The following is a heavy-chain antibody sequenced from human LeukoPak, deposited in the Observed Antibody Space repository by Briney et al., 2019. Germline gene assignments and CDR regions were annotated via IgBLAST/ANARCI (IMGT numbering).Heavy chain of an antibody. V-gene: IGHV4-34*01. CDR3: ARGRGGSYYVY. D-gene: IGHD1-26*01. CDR1: GGSFSGYY. CDR2: INHSGST. Sequence: SETLSLTCAVYGGSFSGYYWSWIRLPPGKGLEWIGEINHSGSTNYNPSLKSRVTISVDTSKNQFSLKLSSVTAADTAVYYCARGRGGSYYVYWGQGTLVTVSP. J-gene: IGHJ4*02.